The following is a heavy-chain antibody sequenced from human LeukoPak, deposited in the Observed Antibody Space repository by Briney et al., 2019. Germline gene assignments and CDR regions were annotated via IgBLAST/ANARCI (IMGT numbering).Heavy chain of an antibody. Sequence: ASVKVSCRASGYTFTSYDINWVRQATGQGLEWMGWMNPNSGNTGYAQKFQGRVTITADKSTSTAYMELSSLSSDDTAVYYCARSLYPGYYDSRGNYQPGAFDIWGQGTMVTVSS. J-gene: IGHJ3*02. CDR1: GYTFTSYD. V-gene: IGHV1-8*01. CDR2: MNPNSGNT. CDR3: ARSLYPGYYDSRGNYQPGAFDI. D-gene: IGHD3-22*01.